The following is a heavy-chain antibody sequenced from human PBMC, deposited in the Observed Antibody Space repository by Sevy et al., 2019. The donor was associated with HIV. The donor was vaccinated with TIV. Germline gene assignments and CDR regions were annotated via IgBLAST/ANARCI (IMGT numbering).Heavy chain of an antibody. CDR1: GFTFRSYG. Sequence: GGSLRLSCAASGFTFRSYGMHWVRQAPGKGLDWVAVISYDGSNQDYADSVKGRFTISRDNARNLLYLQMNSLRAEDTALYYCVRAIAADGSFWGQGTLVTVSS. CDR3: VRAIAADGSF. CDR2: ISYDGSNQ. V-gene: IGHV3-30*03. D-gene: IGHD6-13*01. J-gene: IGHJ4*02.